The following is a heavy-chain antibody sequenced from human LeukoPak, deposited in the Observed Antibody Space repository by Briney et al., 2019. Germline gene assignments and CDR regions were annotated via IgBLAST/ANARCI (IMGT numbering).Heavy chain of an antibody. CDR2: ISGSGGST. V-gene: IGHV3-23*01. CDR1: GFTFSNYA. D-gene: IGHD1-26*01. CDR3: AKDQRWEKPNSFAY. Sequence: GGSLRLSCAASGFTFSNYAKRWVRQAPGKGLEWVSSISGSGGSTYYGDSVKGRFTIPRNNSKNTLYLQMNSLRAEDTAVYYGAKDQRWEKPNSFAYWGQGTLVTGPS. J-gene: IGHJ4*02.